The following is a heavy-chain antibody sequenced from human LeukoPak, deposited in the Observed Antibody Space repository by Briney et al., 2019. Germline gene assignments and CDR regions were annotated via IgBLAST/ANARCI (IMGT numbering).Heavy chain of an antibody. D-gene: IGHD3-22*01. Sequence: SETLSLTCTVSGGSISSYYWSWIRQPAGKGLEWIGRIYTSGSTNYNPSLKSRVTMSVDTSKNQFSLKLSSVTAADTAVYYCARESPYYDSSGYYSQQFDYWGQGTLVTVSS. CDR1: GGSISSYY. CDR2: IYTSGST. J-gene: IGHJ4*02. CDR3: ARESPYYDSSGYYSQQFDY. V-gene: IGHV4-4*07.